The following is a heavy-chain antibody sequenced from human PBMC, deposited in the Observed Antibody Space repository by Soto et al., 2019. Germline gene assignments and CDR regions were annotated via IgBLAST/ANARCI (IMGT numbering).Heavy chain of an antibody. CDR3: ARSLWFGELLSPQIDGMDV. J-gene: IGHJ6*02. CDR2: IYYSGST. Sequence: QVQLQESGPGLVKPSQTLSLTCTVSGGSISSGGYYWSWIRQHPGKGLEWIGYIYYSGSTYYNPSLKSRVTISVDTSKNQFSLKLSSVTAADTAVYYCARSLWFGELLSPQIDGMDVWGQGTTVTVSS. CDR1: GGSISSGGYY. D-gene: IGHD3-10*01. V-gene: IGHV4-31*03.